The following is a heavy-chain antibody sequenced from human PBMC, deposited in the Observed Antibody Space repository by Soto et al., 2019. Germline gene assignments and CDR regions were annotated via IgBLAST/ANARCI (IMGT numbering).Heavy chain of an antibody. CDR1: GFTFSAYS. Sequence: SLRLSCATSGFTFSAYSMCWVRQAPGKGLVWVSRISNDGSSITYAGSVKGRFTSSRDNAKNTLYLQMNSLRVEDTAVYYCARVGGGMDVWRQGTTVTVSS. V-gene: IGHV3-74*03. CDR3: ARVGGGMDV. CDR2: ISNDGSSI. J-gene: IGHJ6*02.